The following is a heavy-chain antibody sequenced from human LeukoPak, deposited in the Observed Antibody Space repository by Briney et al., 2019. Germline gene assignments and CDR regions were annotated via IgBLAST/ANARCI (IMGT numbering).Heavy chain of an antibody. CDR1: GFSFDDYG. V-gene: IGHV3-20*04. CDR2: INWKTGAA. J-gene: IGHJ5*02. CDR3: ARSAGGWSDN. Sequence: GGSLRLSCAASGFSFDDYGMSWVRQAPGKGLEWLSGINWKTGAAGYSDSVKGRFTISRDNSKNTLYLQMGSLRAEDMAVYYCARSAGGWSDNWGQGTLVTVSS. D-gene: IGHD4-23*01.